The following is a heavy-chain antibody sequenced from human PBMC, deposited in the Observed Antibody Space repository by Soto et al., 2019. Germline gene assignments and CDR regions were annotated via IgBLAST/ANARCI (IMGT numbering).Heavy chain of an antibody. CDR3: AKSRMGSSWYEGDS. CDR2: ISYDGSNQ. Sequence: QVELVESGGGVVQPGRSLRLSCAASGFPFSSYGMHWVRQAPGKGLEWVAVISYDGSNQYCADSVKGRFTISRDNSKNTLYLEVNSLRPEDTAVYFCAKSRMGSSWYEGDSWGQGTLVTVSS. V-gene: IGHV3-30*18. J-gene: IGHJ4*02. CDR1: GFPFSSYG. D-gene: IGHD6-13*01.